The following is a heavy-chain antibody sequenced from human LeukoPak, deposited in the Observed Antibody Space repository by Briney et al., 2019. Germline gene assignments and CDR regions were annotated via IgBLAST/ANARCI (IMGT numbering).Heavy chain of an antibody. J-gene: IGHJ4*02. Sequence: GGSLRLSCAASGFTFSDYWMHWVRQAPGKGLVWVSRINSDGSSRNYADSVKGRFTISRDNAKNTLYLQMNSLRAEDTAVYYCASASSHRIAAGGDYWGQGTLVTVSS. V-gene: IGHV3-74*01. CDR2: INSDGSSR. CDR3: ASASSHRIAAGGDY. D-gene: IGHD6-13*01. CDR1: GFTFSDYW.